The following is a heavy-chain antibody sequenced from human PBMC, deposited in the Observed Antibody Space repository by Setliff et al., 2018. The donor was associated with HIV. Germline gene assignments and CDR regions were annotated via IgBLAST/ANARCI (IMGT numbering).Heavy chain of an antibody. CDR3: AREKSITSAWYGGYYFDY. D-gene: IGHD3-3*01. CDR2: INQNGRT. Sequence: PSETLSLTCAVYGGSFSGHYWSWIRHTPGRGLEWIAEINQNGRTNYNPALKSRVLVSLDTSKNQCSLHLVSVTAADTAVYFCAREKSITSAWYGGYYFDYWGQGTTVTVSS. V-gene: IGHV4-34*01. J-gene: IGHJ4*02. CDR1: GGSFSGHY.